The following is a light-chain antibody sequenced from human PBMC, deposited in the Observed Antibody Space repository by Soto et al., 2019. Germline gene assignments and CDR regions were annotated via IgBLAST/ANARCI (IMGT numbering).Light chain of an antibody. V-gene: IGKV3-15*01. J-gene: IGKJ1*01. CDR1: QGVGST. Sequence: ENMLTQSPASLSVTPGERVTLSCRASQGVGSTLAWYRQQPGQAPRLLIDGASTRATGIPARFSGSASGTDFTLTISSLESEDFAVYFCQQYGDRPRTFGQGTKVDIK. CDR3: QQYGDRPRT. CDR2: GAS.